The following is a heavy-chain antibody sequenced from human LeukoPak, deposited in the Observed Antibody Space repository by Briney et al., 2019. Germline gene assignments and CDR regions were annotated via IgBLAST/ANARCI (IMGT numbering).Heavy chain of an antibody. CDR1: GFTFSSYD. Sequence: GGSLRLSCAASGFTFSSYDMHWVRQATGKGLEWVSAIGTAGDTYYPGSVKGRFTISRENAKNSLYLQMNSLRAGDTAVYYCARAIYYYDSSGYYSTDAFDIWGQGIMVTVSS. J-gene: IGHJ3*02. V-gene: IGHV3-13*01. D-gene: IGHD3-22*01. CDR3: ARAIYYYDSSGYYSTDAFDI. CDR2: IGTAGDT.